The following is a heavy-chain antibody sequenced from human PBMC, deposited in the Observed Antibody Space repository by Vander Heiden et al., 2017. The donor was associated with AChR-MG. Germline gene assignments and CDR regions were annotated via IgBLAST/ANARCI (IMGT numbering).Heavy chain of an antibody. J-gene: IGHJ4*02. Sequence: EVQLVESGGGLVQPGGSLRLSGAASEFAFSIYSMNWVRQAPGKGLEWISYISSNSYTIYYADSVKGRFTISRDNAKNSLHLQMNSLRDEDTAVYYCARVVGDASSGYGVDFWGQGTLVTVSS. CDR3: ARVVGDASSGYGVDF. CDR2: ISSNSYTI. CDR1: EFAFSIYS. V-gene: IGHV3-48*02. D-gene: IGHD3-22*01.